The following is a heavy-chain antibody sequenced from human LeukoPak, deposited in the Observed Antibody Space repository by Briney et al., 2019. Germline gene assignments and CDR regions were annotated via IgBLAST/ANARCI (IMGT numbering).Heavy chain of an antibody. CDR1: GFTFSSYE. D-gene: IGHD5-18*01. J-gene: IGHJ6*03. V-gene: IGHV3-48*03. CDR2: ISSSGSTI. Sequence: GGSLRLSCAASGFTFSSYEMNWARQAPGKGLEWVSYISSSGSTIYYADSVKGRFTISRDNAKNTLYLQMNSLRAEDTAVYYCAIISYGYQESYYYYYYMDVWGKGTTVTVSS. CDR3: AIISYGYQESYYYYYYMDV.